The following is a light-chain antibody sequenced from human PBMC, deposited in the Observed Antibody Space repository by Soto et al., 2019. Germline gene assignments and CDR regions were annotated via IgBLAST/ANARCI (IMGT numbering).Light chain of an antibody. CDR2: GAS. V-gene: IGKV3-15*01. J-gene: IGKJ1*01. Sequence: EIVMTQSPATLSVSPGERATLSCRASQTISSNLAWYQQKPGQAPRLLIYGASTRATGLAARFSGRGSGTEFTLTISSLQSEDFAVYYCQQYNNWPRTFGQGTKVDIK. CDR1: QTISSN. CDR3: QQYNNWPRT.